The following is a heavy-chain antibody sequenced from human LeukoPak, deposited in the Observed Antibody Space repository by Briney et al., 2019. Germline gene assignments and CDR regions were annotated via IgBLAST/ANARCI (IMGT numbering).Heavy chain of an antibody. V-gene: IGHV4-39*01. Sequence: PSETLSLTFTVSGGSISSSSYYWGWIRQPPGKGLEWIGSIYYSGSTYYNPSLKSRVTISVDTSKNQFSLKLSSVTAADTAVYYCARGGNSGSYYYYMDVWGKGTTVT. CDR1: GGSISSSSYY. CDR2: IYYSGST. J-gene: IGHJ6*03. CDR3: ARGGNSGSYYYYMDV. D-gene: IGHD1-26*01.